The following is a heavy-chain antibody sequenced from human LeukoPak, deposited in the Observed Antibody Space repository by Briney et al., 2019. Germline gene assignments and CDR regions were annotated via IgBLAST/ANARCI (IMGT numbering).Heavy chain of an antibody. J-gene: IGHJ4*02. V-gene: IGHV1-3*01. D-gene: IGHD3-3*01. Sequence: ASVNVSCTASGYTFTIYAMHWVRQAPGQRLEWMGWINAGNGNTKYSQKFQGRVTITRDTSASTAYMGLSSLRSEDTAVYYCAREDLYDFEGFDYWGQGTLVTVSS. CDR3: AREDLYDFEGFDY. CDR1: GYTFTIYA. CDR2: INAGNGNT.